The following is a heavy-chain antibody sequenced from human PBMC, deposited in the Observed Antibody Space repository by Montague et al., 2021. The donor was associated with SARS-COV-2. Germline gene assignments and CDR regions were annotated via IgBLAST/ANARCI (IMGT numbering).Heavy chain of an antibody. CDR1: GGSISGYY. J-gene: IGHJ2*01. CDR2: IYHSGNT. V-gene: IGHV4-59*01. Sequence: SETLSLTCTVSGGSISGYYWSWIRQPPGKGLEWIGYIYHSGNTKYNPSLKSRVSISADTSKNQFSLRLSSVTAADTAVYHCAREYRIELWQTNWYFGLWGRGTLVTVSS. D-gene: IGHD5-18*01. CDR3: AREYRIELWQTNWYFGL.